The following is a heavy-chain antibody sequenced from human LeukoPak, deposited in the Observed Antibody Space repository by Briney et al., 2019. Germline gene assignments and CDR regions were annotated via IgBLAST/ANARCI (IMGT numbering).Heavy chain of an antibody. Sequence: GGSLRLSCAASGFTFSNAWMSWVRHAPGKGLEWVGRIKSKTDGGTTDYAAPVKGRFTISRDDSKNTLYLQMNSLKTEDTAVYYCTTRGFWDTSVGMDVWGQGTTVTVSS. V-gene: IGHV3-15*01. CDR3: TTRGFWDTSVGMDV. CDR2: IKSKTDGGTT. CDR1: GFTFSNAW. D-gene: IGHD3-16*01. J-gene: IGHJ6*02.